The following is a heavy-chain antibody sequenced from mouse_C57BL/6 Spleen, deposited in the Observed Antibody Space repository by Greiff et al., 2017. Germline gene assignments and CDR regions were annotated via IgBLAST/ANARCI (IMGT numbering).Heavy chain of an antibody. Sequence: QVQLQQPGAELVMPGASVKLSCKASGYTFTSYWMHWVKQRPGQGLEWIGEIDPSDSYTNYNQKFKGKSTLTVDKSSSTAYMQLSSLTSEDSAVYYCARSGVTTVPFDYWGQGTTLTVSS. J-gene: IGHJ2*01. CDR1: GYTFTSYW. CDR2: IDPSDSYT. V-gene: IGHV1-69*01. D-gene: IGHD1-1*01. CDR3: ARSGVTTVPFDY.